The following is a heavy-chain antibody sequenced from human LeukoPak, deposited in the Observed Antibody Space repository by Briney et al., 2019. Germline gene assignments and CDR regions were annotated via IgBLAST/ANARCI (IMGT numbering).Heavy chain of an antibody. CDR3: ARDQWLAPDY. Sequence: PGGSLRLSCAASGFTFSDYAMHWVRQAPGKGLEWVADISYDGSNKYYVDSVKGRFTISRDNSKNTLYLQMNSLRAEDTAVYYCARDQWLAPDYWGQGTLVTVSS. V-gene: IGHV3-30*03. CDR1: GFTFSDYA. D-gene: IGHD6-19*01. J-gene: IGHJ4*02. CDR2: ISYDGSNK.